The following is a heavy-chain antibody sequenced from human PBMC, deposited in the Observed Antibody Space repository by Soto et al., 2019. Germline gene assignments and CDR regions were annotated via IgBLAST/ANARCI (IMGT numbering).Heavy chain of an antibody. D-gene: IGHD1-26*01. J-gene: IGHJ4*02. V-gene: IGHV3-23*01. CDR2: SSPSGATT. CDR1: GFNFGSYA. CDR3: AKSGPTNYFDF. Sequence: GGSLRLSCVASGFNFGSYAMNWVRLAPGRGLEWVSTSSPSGATTYYTDSVKGRFTISRDDSENTLFLQMSSLRAEDTAKYYCAKSGPTNYFDFWGQGTLVTVSS.